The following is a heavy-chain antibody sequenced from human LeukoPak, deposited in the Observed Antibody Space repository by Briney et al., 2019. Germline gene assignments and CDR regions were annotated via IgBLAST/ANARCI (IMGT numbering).Heavy chain of an antibody. Sequence: PGRSLRLSCAASAFTFSSYSMNSVRQAPRKGLEWVSYISSSSSTIYYADSVKGRFTISRDNANNSLYLQMNSLRAEDTAVYYCASELGDYWGQGTLVTVSS. J-gene: IGHJ4*02. CDR1: AFTFSSYS. V-gene: IGHV3-48*01. D-gene: IGHD7-27*01. CDR3: ASELGDY. CDR2: ISSSSSTI.